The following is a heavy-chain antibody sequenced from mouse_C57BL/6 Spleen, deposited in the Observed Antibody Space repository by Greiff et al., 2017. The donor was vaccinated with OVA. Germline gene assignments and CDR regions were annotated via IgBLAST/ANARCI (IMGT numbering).Heavy chain of an antibody. CDR3: ARDYGYFYAMDY. D-gene: IGHD2-2*01. CDR2: ISSGSSTI. CDR1: GFTFSDYG. Sequence: DVQLVESGGGLVKPGGSLKLSCAASGFTFSDYGMHWVRQAPEKGLEWVAYISSGSSTIYYADTVKGRFTISRDNAKNTLFLQMTSLRSEDTAMYYCARDYGYFYAMDYWGQGTSVTVSS. V-gene: IGHV5-17*01. J-gene: IGHJ4*01.